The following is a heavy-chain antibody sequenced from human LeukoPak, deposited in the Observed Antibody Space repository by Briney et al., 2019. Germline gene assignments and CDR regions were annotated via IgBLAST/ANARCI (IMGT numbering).Heavy chain of an antibody. CDR3: ARAYVTATRHFDS. CDR2: IIPIFGTP. J-gene: IGHJ4*02. D-gene: IGHD2-21*02. Sequence: GASVKVSCKASGYTFTSYAMHWVRQAPGQGLEWMGGIIPIFGTPHYAQKFQDRVTITADASTSTAYMELSSLRSEDTAVYYCARAYVTATRHFDSWGQGTLVTVSS. CDR1: GYTFTSYA. V-gene: IGHV1-69*13.